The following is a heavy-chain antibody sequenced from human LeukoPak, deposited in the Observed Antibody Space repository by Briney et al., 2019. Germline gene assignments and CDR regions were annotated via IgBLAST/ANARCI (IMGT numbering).Heavy chain of an antibody. Sequence: GGSLRLSCAASGFTFSSYAMSWVRQAPGKGLEWVSAISGSGGSTYYADSVKGRFTISRDNSKNTLYLQMNSLRAEDTAVYYCATTLEGYDILTGYYNVGFDYRGQGTLVTVSS. CDR2: ISGSGGST. CDR1: GFTFSSYA. V-gene: IGHV3-23*01. CDR3: ATTLEGYDILTGYYNVGFDY. D-gene: IGHD3-9*01. J-gene: IGHJ4*02.